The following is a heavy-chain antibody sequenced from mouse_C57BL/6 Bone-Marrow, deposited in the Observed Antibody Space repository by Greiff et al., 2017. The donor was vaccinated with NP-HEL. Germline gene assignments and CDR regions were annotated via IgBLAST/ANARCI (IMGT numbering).Heavy chain of an antibody. CDR1: GFSLTSYG. J-gene: IGHJ2*01. CDR3: ARQGGKNWPYFDY. D-gene: IGHD4-1*01. CDR2: IWSDGST. V-gene: IGHV2-6-1*01. Sequence: VQLQRSGPGLVAPSQSLSITCTVSGFSLTSYGVHWVRQPPGKGLEWLVVIWSDGSTTYNSALKSRLSISKDNSKSQVFLKMNSLQTDDTAMYYCARQGGKNWPYFDYWGQGTTLTVSS.